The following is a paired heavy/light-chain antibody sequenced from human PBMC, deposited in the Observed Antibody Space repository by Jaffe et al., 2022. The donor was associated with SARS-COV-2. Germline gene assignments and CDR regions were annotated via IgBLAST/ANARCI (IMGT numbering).Light chain of an antibody. CDR1: SGDVGGYNL. CDR2: DVS. CDR3: SSSTSSITLV. V-gene: IGLV2-14*03. Sequence: QSALTQPASVSGSPGQSITISCTGTSGDVGGYNLVSWYQQYPGKAPKLMIYDVSNRPSGVSNRFSGSKSGNTASLTISGLQPEDEADYYCSSSTSSITLVFGGGTKLTVL. J-gene: IGLJ2*01.
Heavy chain of an antibody. CDR2: IYWNDVK. D-gene: IGHD3-10*01. J-gene: IGHJ4*02. CDR1: GFSVSTFGVG. CDR3: AHTLYASGSFYYFDY. V-gene: IGHV2-5*01. Sequence: QITLKESGPTLVKPTQTLTLTCTFSGFSVSTFGVGVGWFRQPPGAALEWLAVIYWNDVKRYSPPLKTRLTISKDTSKNQVVLTMTNMDPADTATYYCAHTLYASGSFYYFDYWGQGTLVTVSS.